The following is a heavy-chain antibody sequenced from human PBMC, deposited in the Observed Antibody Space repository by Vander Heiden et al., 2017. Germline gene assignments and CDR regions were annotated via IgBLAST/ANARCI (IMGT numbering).Heavy chain of an antibody. V-gene: IGHV3-30*04. CDR3: ARDPSIAYCGGDCYVLDY. Sequence: QVQLVESGGGVVQPGRSLRLSCAASGFPFSSYAMHWVRQAPGKGLEWVAVISYDGSNKYYADSVKGRFTISRDNSKNTLYLQMNSLRAEDTAVYYCARDPSIAYCGGDCYVLDYWGQGTLVTVSS. CDR2: ISYDGSNK. D-gene: IGHD2-21*02. CDR1: GFPFSSYA. J-gene: IGHJ4*02.